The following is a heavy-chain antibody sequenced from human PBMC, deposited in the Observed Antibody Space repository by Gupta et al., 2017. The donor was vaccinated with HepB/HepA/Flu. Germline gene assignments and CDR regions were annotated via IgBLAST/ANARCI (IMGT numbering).Heavy chain of an antibody. Sequence: QVQLVESGGDVVQPGRSLRLSCAVSGLPFSDYGMHWVRQAPGKGREGVAVIWHDGSKEYETDSVKGRFTIYRDNPKNTMYLQMNRLRGEDTALYYWVREQGGGAGFEICVQVTMVTVS. CDR3: VREQGGGAGFEI. CDR2: IWHDGSKE. V-gene: IGHV3-33*01. CDR1: GLPFSDYG. J-gene: IGHJ3*02. D-gene: IGHD2-15*01.